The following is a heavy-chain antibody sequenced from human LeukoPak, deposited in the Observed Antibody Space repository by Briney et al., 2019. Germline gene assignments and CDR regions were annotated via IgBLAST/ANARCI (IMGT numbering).Heavy chain of an antibody. CDR2: MNPNSGNT. CDR1: GYTFTSYG. V-gene: IGHV1-8*02. CDR3: ARGGIVATMDYYYYYGMDV. D-gene: IGHD5-12*01. J-gene: IGHJ6*02. Sequence: ASVKVSCKASGYTFTSYGISWVRQAPGQGLEWMGWMNPNSGNTGYAQKFQGRVTMTRNTSISTAYMELSSLRSEDTAVYYCARGGIVATMDYYYYYGMDVWGQGTTVTVSS.